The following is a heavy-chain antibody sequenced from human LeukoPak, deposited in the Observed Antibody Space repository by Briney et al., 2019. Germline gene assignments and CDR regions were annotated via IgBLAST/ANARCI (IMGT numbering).Heavy chain of an antibody. CDR2: ISSSGSTI. J-gene: IGHJ3*02. CDR3: ARLYYYDSSDAFDI. D-gene: IGHD3-22*01. Sequence: PGGSLRLSCAASGFTFSSYEMNWVRQAPGKGLEWVSYISSSGSTIYYADSVKGRFTISRDNAKNSLYLQMNSLRAEDTAVYYCARLYYYDSSDAFDIWGQGTMVTVSS. CDR1: GFTFSSYE. V-gene: IGHV3-48*03.